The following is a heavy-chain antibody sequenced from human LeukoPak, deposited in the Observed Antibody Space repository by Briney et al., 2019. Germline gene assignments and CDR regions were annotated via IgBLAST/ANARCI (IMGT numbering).Heavy chain of an antibody. CDR2: IYYSGST. D-gene: IGHD1-26*01. V-gene: IGHV4-59*01. CDR1: GGSISSYY. CDR3: AREPAPWESPLAFDI. J-gene: IGHJ3*02. Sequence: PSETLSLTCTVSGGSISSYYWSWIRQPPGKGLEWIGYIYYSGSTNYNPSLKSRVTISVDTSKNQFSLKLSSVTAADTAVYYCAREPAPWESPLAFDIWDQGTMVTVSS.